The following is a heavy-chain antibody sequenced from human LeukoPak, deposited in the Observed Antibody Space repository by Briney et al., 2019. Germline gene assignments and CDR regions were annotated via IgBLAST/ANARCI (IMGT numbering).Heavy chain of an antibody. V-gene: IGHV1-18*01. CDR3: ARGPSHYFGAGSPPKDFDY. CDR1: DYTFSIYG. J-gene: IGHJ4*02. D-gene: IGHD3-10*01. CDR2: ISAYNGNR. Sequence: GASVTVSCKASDYTFSIYGIHWVRQAPGQGAEWMGWISAYNGNRDYALKFQGRVAMSTDTSTTTAQMELTSLRSDDTAVYYCARGPSHYFGAGSPPKDFDYWGQGTLVIVSS.